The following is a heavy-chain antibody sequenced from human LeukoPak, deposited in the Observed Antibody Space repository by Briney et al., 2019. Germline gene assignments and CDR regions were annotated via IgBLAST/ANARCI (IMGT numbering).Heavy chain of an antibody. J-gene: IGHJ4*02. CDR2: ISYDGSNR. D-gene: IGHD1-1*01. V-gene: IGHV3-30*18. CDR3: AKVGDNWDFDY. CDR1: GFTFSSYA. Sequence: GGSLRLSCAASGFTFSSYAMHWVRQAPGKGLEWVALISYDGSNRYYADSVKGRFTISRDNSKNTLYLQMNSLRGEDTAVYYCAKVGDNWDFDYWGQGTLVTVSS.